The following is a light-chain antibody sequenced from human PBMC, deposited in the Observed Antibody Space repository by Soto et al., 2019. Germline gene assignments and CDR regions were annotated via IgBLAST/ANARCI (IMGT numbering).Light chain of an antibody. CDR1: TSNIGAPYD. Sequence: QSVLTQPPSVSVAPGQRVSISCTGSTSNIGAPYDVHWYQHLPGTAPKLLIYGDNNRPSGVPDRFSGSKSGTSASPAITRLQAEDEADYYCQSYDISLHNYVFGTGTKVTVL. CDR2: GDN. CDR3: QSYDISLHNYV. V-gene: IGLV1-40*01. J-gene: IGLJ1*01.